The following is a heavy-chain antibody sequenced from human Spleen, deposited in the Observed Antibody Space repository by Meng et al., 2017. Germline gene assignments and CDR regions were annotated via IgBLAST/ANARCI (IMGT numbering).Heavy chain of an antibody. CDR1: DDSISSYY. Sequence: SETLSLTCTVSDDSISSYYWNWIRQPPGKGLEWIGFIYHNGDTNYNPSLKSRVTISVDTSKNQFSLKLSSVTAADTAVYYCARVGGNYYDSSGYYFLAYWGQGNQVHGAS. CDR3: ARVGGNYYDSSGYYFLAY. CDR2: IYHNGDT. D-gene: IGHD3-22*01. V-gene: IGHV4-59*01. J-gene: IGHJ4*02.